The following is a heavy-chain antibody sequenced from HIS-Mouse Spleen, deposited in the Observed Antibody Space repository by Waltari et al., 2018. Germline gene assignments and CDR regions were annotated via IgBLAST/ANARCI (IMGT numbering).Heavy chain of an antibody. CDR1: GFTFSSYA. D-gene: IGHD6-13*01. CDR3: ARDPYVAAAYNWFDP. Sequence: QVQLVESGGGVVQPGRSLRLSCAASGFTFSSYAMHWVRQAPGKGLEWVAVISYDGSNKYYADSVKGRFTISRDNSKNTLYLQMNSLRAEDTAVYYCARDPYVAAAYNWFDPWGQGTLVTVSS. J-gene: IGHJ5*02. CDR2: ISYDGSNK. V-gene: IGHV3-30-3*01.